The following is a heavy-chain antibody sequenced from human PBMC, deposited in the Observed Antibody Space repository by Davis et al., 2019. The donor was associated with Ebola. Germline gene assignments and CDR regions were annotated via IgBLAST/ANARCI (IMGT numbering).Heavy chain of an antibody. CDR3: ARQLGYGGPDY. CDR2: INHSGST. Sequence: SETLSLTCTVSGGSISSSSYYWSWIRQPPGKGLEWIGEINHSGSTNYNPSLKSRVTISVDTSKNQFSLKLSSVTAADTAVYYCARQLGYGGPDYWGQGTLVTVSS. V-gene: IGHV4-39*01. J-gene: IGHJ4*02. CDR1: GGSISSSSYY. D-gene: IGHD4-23*01.